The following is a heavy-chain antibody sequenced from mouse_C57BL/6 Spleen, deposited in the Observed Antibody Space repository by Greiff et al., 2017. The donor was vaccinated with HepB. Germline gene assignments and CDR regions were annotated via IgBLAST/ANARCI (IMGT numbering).Heavy chain of an antibody. CDR2: IDPNSGGT. Sequence: QVQLQPGAELVKPGASVKLSCKASGYTFTSYWMHWVKQRPGRGLEWIGRIDPNSGGTKYNEKFKSKATLTVDKPSSTAYMQLSSLTSEDSAVYYCAREGDYDDGPAWFAYWGQGTLVTVSA. J-gene: IGHJ3*01. CDR3: AREGDYDDGPAWFAY. D-gene: IGHD2-4*01. V-gene: IGHV1-72*01. CDR1: GYTFTSYW.